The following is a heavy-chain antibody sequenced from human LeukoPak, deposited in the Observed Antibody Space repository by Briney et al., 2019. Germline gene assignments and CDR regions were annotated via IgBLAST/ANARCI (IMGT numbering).Heavy chain of an antibody. CDR2: ISYDGSNK. Sequence: GGSLRLSCAASGFTFSSYAMHWVRQAPGKGLEWVAVISYDGSNKYYADSVKGRFTISRDNSKNTLYPQMNSLRAEDTAVYYCARPLALGVVPAAIDVWGKGTTVTVSS. V-gene: IGHV3-30-3*01. CDR3: ARPLALGVVPAAIDV. J-gene: IGHJ6*04. CDR1: GFTFSSYA. D-gene: IGHD2-2*01.